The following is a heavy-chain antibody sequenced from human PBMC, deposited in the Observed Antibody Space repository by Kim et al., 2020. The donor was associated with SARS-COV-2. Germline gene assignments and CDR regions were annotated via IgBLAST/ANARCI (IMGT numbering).Heavy chain of an antibody. Sequence: GGSLRLSCAASGFTFSDYYMSWVRQAPGKGLEWVSYISSSRSDTNYADSVKGRFTISRDNAKNSLYLQMNSLRAEDTAVYYCADDGSGDHLYNSFDPCGQRTPGTVSP. CDR2: ISSSRSDT. J-gene: IGHJ5*02. V-gene: IGHV3-11*06. CDR3: ADDGSGDHLYNSFDP. D-gene: IGHD3-22*01. CDR1: GFTFSDYY.